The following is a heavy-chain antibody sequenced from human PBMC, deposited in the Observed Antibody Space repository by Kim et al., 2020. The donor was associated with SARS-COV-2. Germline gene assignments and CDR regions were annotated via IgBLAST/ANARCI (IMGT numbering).Heavy chain of an antibody. V-gene: IGHV3-72*01. CDR3: ARPDRGSHSSPLSY. D-gene: IGHD1-26*01. Sequence: AESVKGRSAISRDDSKNTLHLQMNSLKTEDTAVYSCARPDRGSHSSPLSYWGQGTLVTVSS. J-gene: IGHJ4*02.